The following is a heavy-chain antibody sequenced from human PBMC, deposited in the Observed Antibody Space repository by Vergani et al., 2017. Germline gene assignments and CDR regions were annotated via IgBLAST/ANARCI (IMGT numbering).Heavy chain of an antibody. CDR3: ARDLSYYEEQARNDAFDI. CDR2: IYYSGST. J-gene: IGHJ3*02. Sequence: QVQLQESGPGLVKPSQTLSLTCTVSGGSISSGGYYWSWIRQPPGKGLEWIGYIYYSGSTYYNPSLKSRVTISVDTSKNQFSLKLSSVTAADAAVYYCARDLSYYEEQARNDAFDIWGQGTMVTVSS. D-gene: IGHD3-22*01. V-gene: IGHV4-31*03. CDR1: GGSISSGGYY.